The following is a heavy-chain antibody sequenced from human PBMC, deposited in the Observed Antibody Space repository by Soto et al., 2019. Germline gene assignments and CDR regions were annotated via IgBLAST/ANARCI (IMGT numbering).Heavy chain of an antibody. CDR2: INWNGGST. D-gene: IGHD2-2*01. Sequence: PGKGLEWVSGINWNGGSTRYADPVNGRFTISRDNAKNSLYLQMNSLRAEDTALYHFFFQAEDGIPDTVPVSAFLLNRSSDL. J-gene: IGHJ2*01. V-gene: IGHV3-20*01. CDR3: FFQAEDGIPDTVPVSAFLLNRSSDL.